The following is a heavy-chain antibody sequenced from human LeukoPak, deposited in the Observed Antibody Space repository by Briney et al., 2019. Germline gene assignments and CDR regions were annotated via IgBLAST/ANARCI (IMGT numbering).Heavy chain of an antibody. D-gene: IGHD1-26*01. Sequence: GGSLRLSCAASGFTVSSNYMSWVRQAPGKGLEWVSVTYSGGSTYYADSVKGRFTISRDNSKNTLYLQMNSLRAEDTAVYYCAREIVGGGGFDYWGQGTLVTVSS. CDR1: GFTVSSNY. CDR3: AREIVGGGGFDY. J-gene: IGHJ4*02. V-gene: IGHV3-53*01. CDR2: TYSGGST.